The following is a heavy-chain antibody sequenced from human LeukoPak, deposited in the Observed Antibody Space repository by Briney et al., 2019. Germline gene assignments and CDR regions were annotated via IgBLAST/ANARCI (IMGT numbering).Heavy chain of an antibody. CDR3: ARICSTTDCLISA. V-gene: IGHV3-74*01. CDR1: GYTFTSYY. J-gene: IGHJ4*02. D-gene: IGHD2-2*01. CDR2: INSDGSYT. Sequence: ASVKVSCKASGYTFTSYYMHWVRQAPGKGLVWVSRINSDGSYTSYADFVKGRFTISRDNAKNTVYLQMSSLRAEDTAVYYCARICSTTDCLISAWGQGTLVTVSS.